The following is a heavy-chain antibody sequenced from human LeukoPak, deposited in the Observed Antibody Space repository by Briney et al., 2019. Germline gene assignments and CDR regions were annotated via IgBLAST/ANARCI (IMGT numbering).Heavy chain of an antibody. CDR2: ISGRGDFI. J-gene: IGHJ4*02. CDR3: ARDSEAYCGGDCYFYFDY. CDR1: GFSFSSFG. Sequence: GGSLRLSYAVSGFSFSSFGMIWVRQAPGKGLEWLASISGRGDFIYCADSVKGRFTISKDNAKNSVHLQLNSLRAEDTAIYYCARDSEAYCGGDCYFYFDYWGQGTRVTVSS. D-gene: IGHD2-21*02. V-gene: IGHV3-21*01.